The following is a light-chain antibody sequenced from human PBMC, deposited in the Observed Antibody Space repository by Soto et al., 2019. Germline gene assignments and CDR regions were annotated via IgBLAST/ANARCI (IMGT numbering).Light chain of an antibody. J-gene: IGLJ2*01. CDR2: EGS. Sequence: QSALTQPASVSGSPGQSITISCTGTSCVVGSYNLVSWYQQHPGKAPKLMIYEGSKRPSWVSNRFSGSKSGNTASLTISGLQAEDEADYYCCSYAGNNTVFGGGTKVTVL. V-gene: IGLV2-23*01. CDR3: CSYAGNNTV. CDR1: SCVVGSYNL.